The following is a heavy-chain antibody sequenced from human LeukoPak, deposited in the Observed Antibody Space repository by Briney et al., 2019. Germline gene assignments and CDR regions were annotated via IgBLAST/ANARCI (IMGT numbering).Heavy chain of an antibody. V-gene: IGHV1-69*05. D-gene: IGHD4-17*01. Sequence: SVKVSCKASGGTFSDYTIAWVRQAPGQGLEWMGGIIHIFGPAKYAQRFQGRVTVTTDESTSTAYMELSSLRSEDTAVYYCARGDDYGDFVALNYWGQGTLVTVSS. CDR1: GGTFSDYT. J-gene: IGHJ4*02. CDR2: IIHIFGPA. CDR3: ARGDDYGDFVALNY.